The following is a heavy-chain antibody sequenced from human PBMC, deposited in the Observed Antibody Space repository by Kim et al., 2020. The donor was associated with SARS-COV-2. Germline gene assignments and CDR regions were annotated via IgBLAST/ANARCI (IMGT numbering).Heavy chain of an antibody. D-gene: IGHD6-13*01. J-gene: IGHJ4*02. CDR1: GGSISSSTYS. Sequence: SETLSLTCTVSGGSISSSTYSWNWFRQPPGDGLEWIGGIDSSGSTYYNPSLKSRGTLSVETSKNQFSLKLSSVTAADTSVFYCARHLTGSSWFDYWGQGT. V-gene: IGHV4-39*01. CDR2: IDSSGST. CDR3: ARHLTGSSWFDY.